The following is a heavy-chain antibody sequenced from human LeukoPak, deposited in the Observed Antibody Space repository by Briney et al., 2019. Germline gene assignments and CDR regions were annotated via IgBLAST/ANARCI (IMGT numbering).Heavy chain of an antibody. CDR2: IWYDGSNK. CDR3: ARSYCSGGSCYSENWFDP. Sequence: PGRSLRLSCAASGFTFSSYGMHWVRQALGKGLEWVAVIWYDGSNKYYADSVKGRFTISRDNSKNTLYLQMNSLRAEDTAVYYCARSYCSGGSCYSENWFDPWGQGTLVTVSS. J-gene: IGHJ5*02. V-gene: IGHV3-33*01. CDR1: GFTFSSYG. D-gene: IGHD2-15*01.